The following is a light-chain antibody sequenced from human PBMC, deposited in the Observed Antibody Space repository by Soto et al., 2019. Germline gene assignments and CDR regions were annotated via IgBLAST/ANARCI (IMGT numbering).Light chain of an antibody. CDR2: AAS. V-gene: IGKV1-39*01. CDR3: QQYGVSPLT. J-gene: IGKJ3*01. Sequence: DIQMTQSPSSLSASVGDRVTITCRASQSISSYLNWYQQKPGKAPKLLIYAASSLQSGVPSRFNGSGSGTDFALTISRLELEDSAVYYCQQYGVSPLTFGPGTKVEIK. CDR1: QSISSY.